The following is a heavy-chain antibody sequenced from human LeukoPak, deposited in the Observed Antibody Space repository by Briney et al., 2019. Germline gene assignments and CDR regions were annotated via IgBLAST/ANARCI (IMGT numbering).Heavy chain of an antibody. Sequence: PGGALSLSCAASGFTFSRYAMHWLRQAPGKGLEGVAVISYDGSNKYYRGSVKGRFTISRDNTKNTQYLKINSLRAVDTAVYYGARAGSDDFWSDSKPCYYYYGMYVWGQGTTVTVSS. V-gene: IGHV3-30-3*01. CDR1: GFTFSRYA. J-gene: IGHJ6*02. CDR3: ARAGSDDFWSDSKPCYYYYGMYV. D-gene: IGHD3-3*01. CDR2: ISYDGSNK.